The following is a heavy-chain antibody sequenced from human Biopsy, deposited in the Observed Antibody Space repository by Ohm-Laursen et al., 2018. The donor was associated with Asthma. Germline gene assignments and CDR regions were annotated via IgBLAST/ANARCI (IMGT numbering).Heavy chain of an antibody. CDR2: IFYSGST. CDR3: ARAQSYGDIYYGLDV. D-gene: IGHD2-21*02. V-gene: IGHV4-30-4*02. J-gene: IGHJ6*02. Sequence: SDTLSLTCSVFGGSVYSYDHRWSWIRQPPGKGLEWIGFIFYSGSTFYNPSLRSRITISVDTSKRQFSLSLRSVTVADTAVYFCARAQSYGDIYYGLDVWGQGTTVTVSS. CDR1: GGSVYSYDHR.